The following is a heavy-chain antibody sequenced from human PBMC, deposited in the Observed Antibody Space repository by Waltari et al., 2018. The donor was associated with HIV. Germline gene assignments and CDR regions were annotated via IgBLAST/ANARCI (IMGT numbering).Heavy chain of an antibody. J-gene: IGHJ4*02. CDR1: GYTFTKSS. D-gene: IGHD6-6*01. CDR2: INTTTGNP. Sequence: QVQLVQSGSGLKKPGASVTVSCKASGYTFTKSSINWVRQAPGQGLEWMGWINTTTGNPTYAQGFTGRFVFSLDTSVNMAYLQISSLKAEDTALYFCARGIAARARNYYFDDWGQGTLVTVSS. CDR3: ARGIAARARNYYFDD. V-gene: IGHV7-4-1*04.